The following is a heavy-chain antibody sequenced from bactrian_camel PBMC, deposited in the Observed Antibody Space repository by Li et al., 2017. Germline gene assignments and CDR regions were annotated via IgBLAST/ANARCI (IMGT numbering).Heavy chain of an antibody. CDR2: LNTDSGT. D-gene: IGHD4*01. CDR1: GFTSNTCG. J-gene: IGHJ4*01. V-gene: IGHV3S53*01. Sequence: QLVESGGGLVQPGGSLRLSCTARGFTSNTCGMGWYRQAAGKEREWVSALNTDSGTHYRDFVKGRFTISADRDTDTVYLQMNDLKVEDTAMYFCKTMEPQMFGCKSDYGPGTQVTVS.